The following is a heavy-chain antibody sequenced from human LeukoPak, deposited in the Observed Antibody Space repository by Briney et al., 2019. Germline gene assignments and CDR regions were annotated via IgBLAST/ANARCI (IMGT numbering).Heavy chain of an antibody. V-gene: IGHV3-53*01. CDR2: IYSGDNT. CDR3: ARDHGRGYCSSTSCYPGVDY. D-gene: IGHD2-2*01. Sequence: GGSLRLSCAASGFAVSTNYMSWVRQAPGKGLEWVSVIYSGDNTYYSDSVKGRFTIPRDNSKNTLNLQMNSLRAEDTAVYYCARDHGRGYCSSTSCYPGVDYWGQGTLVTVSS. J-gene: IGHJ4*02. CDR1: GFAVSTNY.